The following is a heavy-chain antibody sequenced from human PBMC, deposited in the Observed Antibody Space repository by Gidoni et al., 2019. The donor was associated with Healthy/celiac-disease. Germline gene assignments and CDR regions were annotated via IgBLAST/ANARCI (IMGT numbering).Heavy chain of an antibody. CDR2: IWYDGSNK. V-gene: IGHV3-33*06. CDR1: GFTFSSYG. D-gene: IGHD6-19*01. CDR3: AKEQWLVNYYFDY. Sequence: QVQLVESGGGVVQPGRSLRLSCAASGFTFSSYGMHWVRQAPGKGLEWVAVIWYDGSNKYDADSVKGRFTISRDNSKNTLYLQMNSLRAEDTAVYYCAKEQWLVNYYFDYWGQGTLVTVSS. J-gene: IGHJ4*02.